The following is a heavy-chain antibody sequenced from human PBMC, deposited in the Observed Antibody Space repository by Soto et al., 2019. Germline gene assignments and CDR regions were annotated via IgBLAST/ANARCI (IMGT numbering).Heavy chain of an antibody. CDR2: IYWNNDT. CDR1: GLSCTTRGVA. V-gene: IGHV2-5*01. CDR3: AHTHVTTVFGVPGPGYYFDF. J-gene: IGHJ4*02. Sequence: YGPPVVNHRRTLPLPYTCSGLSCTTRGVAVVWLRQPAGNALEWLALIYWNNDTRYSPSLKSRLTITKDTAKSQVVLTMTNMDPVDTATYYCAHTHVTTVFGVPGPGYYFDFWGQGTLVTVSS. D-gene: IGHD3-3*01.